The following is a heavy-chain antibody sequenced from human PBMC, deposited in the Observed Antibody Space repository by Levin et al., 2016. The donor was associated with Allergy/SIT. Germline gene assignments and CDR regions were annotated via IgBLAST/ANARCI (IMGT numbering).Heavy chain of an antibody. CDR3: ARDWGFGTIFGVVQTYYFDY. V-gene: IGHV3-21*01. Sequence: LSLTCAASGFTFSSYSMNWVRQAPGKGLEWVSSISSSSSYIYYADSVKGRFTISRDNAKNSLYLQMNSLRAEDTAVYYCARDWGFGTIFGVVQTYYFDYWGQGTLVTVSS. J-gene: IGHJ4*02. D-gene: IGHD3-3*01. CDR2: ISSSSSYI. CDR1: GFTFSSYS.